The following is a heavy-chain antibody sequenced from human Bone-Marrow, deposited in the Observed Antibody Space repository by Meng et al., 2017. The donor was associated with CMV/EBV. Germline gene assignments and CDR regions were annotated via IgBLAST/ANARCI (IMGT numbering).Heavy chain of an antibody. CDR2: ISGSGGST. CDR1: GFSFSNHA. Sequence: GGSLRLSCAASGFSFSNHAMTWVRQAPGKGLEWVSAISGSGGSTYYADSVKGRFTISRDNSKNTLYLQMNSLRAEDTAVYYCAKVLFGVVIPFDYWGQGTRVTVSS. J-gene: IGHJ4*02. V-gene: IGHV3-23*01. CDR3: AKVLFGVVIPFDY. D-gene: IGHD3-3*01.